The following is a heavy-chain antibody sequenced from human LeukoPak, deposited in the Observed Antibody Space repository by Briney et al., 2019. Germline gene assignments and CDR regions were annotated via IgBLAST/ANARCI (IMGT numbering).Heavy chain of an antibody. CDR3: RIVVGSAFYYTDV. V-gene: IGHV4-34*01. J-gene: IGHJ6*03. Sequence: SETLSLTCAVYGGSFSGYYWSWIRQPPGKGLEWIGEINHSGSTNYNPSLKSRVTISVDTSKNQFSLKLSSVTAADTAVYYSRIVVGSAFYYTDVWGKGTTVTVSS. CDR1: GGSFSGYY. CDR2: INHSGST. D-gene: IGHD2-21*01.